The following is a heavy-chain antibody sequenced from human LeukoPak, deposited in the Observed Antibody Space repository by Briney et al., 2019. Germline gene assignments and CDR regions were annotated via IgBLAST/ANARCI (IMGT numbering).Heavy chain of an antibody. V-gene: IGHV3-33*08. Sequence: GGSLRLSCAASGFTFSSYAMHWVRQAPGKGLEWVAVIWYDGSNKYYADSVKGRFTISRDNSKNTLYLQMNSLRAEDTAVYYCARNPGYSSGWSLWYYFDYWGQGTLVTVSS. J-gene: IGHJ4*02. CDR2: IWYDGSNK. D-gene: IGHD6-19*01. CDR3: ARNPGYSSGWSLWYYFDY. CDR1: GFTFSSYA.